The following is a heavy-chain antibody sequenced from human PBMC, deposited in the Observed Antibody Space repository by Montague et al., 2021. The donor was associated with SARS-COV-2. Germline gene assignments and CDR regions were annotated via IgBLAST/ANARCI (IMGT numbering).Heavy chain of an antibody. Sequence: TLSLTCTVSGGSVTTGDFYWTWIRQHPDKGLEWIGYASYGAHSYNNPSLKSRASISVDTSNNHFSLKLSSVTAAATAVYYWAAQTGEDYFGPWGQGSLVTVSA. CDR2: ASYGAHS. J-gene: IGHJ4*02. V-gene: IGHV4-31*03. CDR1: GGSVTTGDFY. CDR3: AAQTGEDYFGP. D-gene: IGHD2/OR15-2a*01.